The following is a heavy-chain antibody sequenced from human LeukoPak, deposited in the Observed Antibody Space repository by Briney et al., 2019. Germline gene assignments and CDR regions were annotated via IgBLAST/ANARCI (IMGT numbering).Heavy chain of an antibody. CDR2: ISSSGSTI. V-gene: IGHV3-48*03. CDR3: ARDLDYYDSSGYYGLGY. CDR1: GFTFSSYE. Sequence: PGGSLRLSCAASGFTFSSYEMNWVRQAPGKGLEWVSYISSSGSTIYYADSVKGRFTISRDNAKNSLYLQMNSLRAEDTAVYYCARDLDYYDSSGYYGLGYWGQGTLVTVSS. J-gene: IGHJ4*02. D-gene: IGHD3-22*01.